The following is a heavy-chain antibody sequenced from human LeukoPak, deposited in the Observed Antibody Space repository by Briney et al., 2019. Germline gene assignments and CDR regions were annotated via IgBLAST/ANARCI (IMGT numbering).Heavy chain of an antibody. J-gene: IGHJ3*02. V-gene: IGHV4-4*07. CDR3: SREEFIVPAALTDAFDI. Sequence: SETLSLTCTVSGGSISSYYWSWIRQPAGKGLEWIGRIYTSGSTNYNPSLKSRVTMSVDTSKNQFSLKLSSVTAADTAVYYCSREEFIVPAALTDAFDIWGQGTMVTVSS. CDR2: IYTSGST. CDR1: GGSISSYY. D-gene: IGHD2-2*01.